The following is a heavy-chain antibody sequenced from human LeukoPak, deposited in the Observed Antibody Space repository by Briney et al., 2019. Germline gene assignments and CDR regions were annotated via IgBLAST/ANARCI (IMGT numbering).Heavy chain of an antibody. J-gene: IGHJ4*02. Sequence: GGSLRLSCAASGFTFSSYWMSWVRQAPGKGLEWVANIKQDGSEKYYVDSVKGRFTIPRDNAKNSLYLQMNSLRAEDTAVYYCARDDTVTTRVGFIDWGQGTLVTVSS. CDR1: GFTFSSYW. V-gene: IGHV3-7*01. CDR3: ARDDTVTTRVGFID. D-gene: IGHD4-17*01. CDR2: IKQDGSEK.